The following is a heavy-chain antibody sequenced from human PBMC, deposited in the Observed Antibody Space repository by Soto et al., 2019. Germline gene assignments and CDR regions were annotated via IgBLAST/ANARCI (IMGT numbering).Heavy chain of an antibody. V-gene: IGHV1-18*01. CDR3: ARGGYYDSSGARNYYFYGMNV. J-gene: IGHJ6*02. Sequence: QVQLVQSGAEVKKPGASVKVSCKASGYTFASYGINWVRQAPGHGLEWLGWISPYDGYTHYAQILQGRVSMTTDTSTKTAYMELRSLRSDDTAMYYCARGGYYDSSGARNYYFYGMNVWGQGTTVTVSS. D-gene: IGHD3-22*01. CDR2: ISPYDGYT. CDR1: GYTFASYG.